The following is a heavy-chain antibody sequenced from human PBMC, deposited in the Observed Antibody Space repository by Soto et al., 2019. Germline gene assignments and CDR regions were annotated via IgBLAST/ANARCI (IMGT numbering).Heavy chain of an antibody. V-gene: IGHV4-4*02. CDR2: IYHSGST. J-gene: IGHJ6*02. Sequence: SETLSLTCAVSGGSISSSNWWSGVRQPPGKGLEWIGEIYHSGSTNYNPSLKSRVTISVDTSKNQFSLKLSSVTAADTAVYYCARRIAAAGTYYYGMEVWGQGATVTVSS. D-gene: IGHD6-13*01. CDR1: GGSISSSNW. CDR3: ARRIAAAGTYYYGMEV.